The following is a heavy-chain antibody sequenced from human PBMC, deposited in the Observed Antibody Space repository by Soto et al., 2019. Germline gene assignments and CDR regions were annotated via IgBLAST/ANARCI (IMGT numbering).Heavy chain of an antibody. CDR2: IYSTGST. J-gene: IGHJ5*02. CDR3: VRDGTKTLRDWFDP. CDR1: GASISGFY. Sequence: SETLSLTCTVSGASISGFYWSWIRKSAWKGLEWLGRIYSTGSTDYNPSLKSRVMMSVDTSTKQCSVTLRYVTAADPAVYYCVRDGTKTLRDWFDPWGQGISVTVSS. V-gene: IGHV4-4*07. D-gene: IGHD1-1*01.